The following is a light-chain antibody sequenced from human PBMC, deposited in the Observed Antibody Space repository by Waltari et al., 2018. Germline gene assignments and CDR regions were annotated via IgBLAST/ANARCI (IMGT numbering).Light chain of an antibody. CDR2: GAS. CDR1: QDITNY. J-gene: IGKJ4*01. Sequence: DIQMTQSPSSLSASVGDRVTITCQASQDITNYVNWYQQKPGKAPRFLIYGASNLETGVPSRCTGRVSGTDFTFTITSLQPEDFATYYCQQYDLLPLTFGGGTKVEIK. V-gene: IGKV1-33*01. CDR3: QQYDLLPLT.